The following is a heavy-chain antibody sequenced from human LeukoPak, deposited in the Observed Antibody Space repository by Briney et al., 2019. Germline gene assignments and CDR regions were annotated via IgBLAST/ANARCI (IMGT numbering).Heavy chain of an antibody. Sequence: PGGSLRLSCAASGFTFRSYAMQWVRQAPGKGLEWVSYITYNSGTIFYADSVKGRFTISRDNAMDSLYLQMSSLRDEDTAVYYCARDSGYSYADDYWGQGTLVTVSS. J-gene: IGHJ4*02. V-gene: IGHV3-48*02. CDR2: ITYNSGTI. CDR1: GFTFRSYA. D-gene: IGHD5-18*01. CDR3: ARDSGYSYADDY.